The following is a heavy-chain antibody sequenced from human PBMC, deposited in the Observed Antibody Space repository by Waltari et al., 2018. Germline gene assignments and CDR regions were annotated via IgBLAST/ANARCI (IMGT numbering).Heavy chain of an antibody. J-gene: IGHJ6*03. Sequence: QVQLVESGGGVVQPGRSLRLSCAASGFTFSSYGMHWVRQAPGKGLEWVAVIWYDGSNKYYADSVKGRFTISRDNSKNTLYLQMNSLRAEDTAVYYCAKDQVSGYDYFYYYYMDVWGKGTTVTVSS. V-gene: IGHV3-33*06. CDR3: AKDQVSGYDYFYYYYMDV. CDR2: IWYDGSNK. CDR1: GFTFSSYG. D-gene: IGHD5-12*01.